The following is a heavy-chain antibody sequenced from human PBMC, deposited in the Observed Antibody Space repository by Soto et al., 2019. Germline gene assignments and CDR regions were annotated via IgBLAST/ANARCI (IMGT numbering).Heavy chain of an antibody. J-gene: IGHJ4*02. V-gene: IGHV3-23*01. CDR3: AKVGDSSGWYEKYYFDC. D-gene: IGHD6-19*01. Sequence: GGSLRLSCAASGFTFSSYAMSWVRQAPGKGLEWVSAISGSGGSTYYADSVKGRFTISRDNSKNTLYLQMNSLRAEDTAVYYCAKVGDSSGWYEKYYFDCWGQGNLVTVSS. CDR1: GFTFSSYA. CDR2: ISGSGGST.